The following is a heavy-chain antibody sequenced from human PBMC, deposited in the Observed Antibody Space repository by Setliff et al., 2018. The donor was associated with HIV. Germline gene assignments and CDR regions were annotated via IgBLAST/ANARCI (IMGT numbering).Heavy chain of an antibody. CDR1: GYSISSGYY. CDR3: AREGLAVAGLNWFDP. D-gene: IGHD6-19*01. J-gene: IGHJ5*02. CDR2: IYYSGST. Sequence: SETLSLTCTVSGYSISSGYYWSWIRQPPGKGLEWIGYIYYSGSTNYNPSLKSRVTISVDTSKNQFSLKLSSVTAADTAVYYCAREGLAVAGLNWFDPWGQGTLVTVSS. V-gene: IGHV4-61*01.